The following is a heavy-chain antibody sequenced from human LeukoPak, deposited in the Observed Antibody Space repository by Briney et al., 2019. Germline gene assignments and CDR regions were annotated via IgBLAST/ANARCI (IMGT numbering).Heavy chain of an antibody. V-gene: IGHV3-23*01. CDR3: AKDYGGNPFDY. J-gene: IGHJ4*02. CDR1: GFTFSTFSNA. CDR2: ISGTGGWT. D-gene: IGHD4-23*01. Sequence: PGGFLRLSCAASGFTFSTFSNAWMSWVRQAPGKGLEWVSVISGTGGWTSYADSVKGRFTISRDNSKNTLHLQMNSLRAEDTAVYYCAKDYGGNPFDYWGQGTLVTVSS.